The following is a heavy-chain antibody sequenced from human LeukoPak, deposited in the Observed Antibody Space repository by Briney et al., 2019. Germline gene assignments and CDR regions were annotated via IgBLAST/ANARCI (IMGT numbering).Heavy chain of an antibody. V-gene: IGHV4-34*01. CDR3: ASLPSSSWDQGN. D-gene: IGHD6-13*01. CDR2: INHSGST. CDR1: GGSFSGYY. Sequence: PSETLSLTCAVYGGSFSGYYWSWIRQPPGKGLEWIGEINHSGSTNYNPSPKSRVTISVDTSKNQFSLKLSSVTAADTAVYYCASLPSSSWDQGNWGQGTLVTVSS. J-gene: IGHJ4*02.